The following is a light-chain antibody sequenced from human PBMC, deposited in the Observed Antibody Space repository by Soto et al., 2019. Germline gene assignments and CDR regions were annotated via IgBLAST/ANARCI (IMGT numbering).Light chain of an antibody. V-gene: IGKV1-39*01. CDR2: GAS. CDR3: QQIFITLYS. J-gene: IGKJ2*03. Sequence: DIQMTQSPSSLSASVGDRVTITCRASQSISNNLSWYQKKPGKAPKLLISGASSLQSGVPSRFSCSVSSTDFSLTISRLQPDDFAIYFCQQIFITLYSFGQGTNLEIK. CDR1: QSISNN.